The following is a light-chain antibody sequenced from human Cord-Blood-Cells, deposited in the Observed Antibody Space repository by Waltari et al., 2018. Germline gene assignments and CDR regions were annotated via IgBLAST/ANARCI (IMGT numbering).Light chain of an antibody. CDR1: PGISDY. J-gene: IGKJ2*01. CDR2: AAS. CDR3: QQYYSYPHT. Sequence: AIRMTRSPSSFSASTGARVTLTGPASPGISDYLACYQQKPGNAPKLLIYAASTLQSGVPSRFSGSGAGTHFTLTISCLQSKDFATYYCQQYYSYPHTFGYGTKLEIK. V-gene: IGKV1-8*01.